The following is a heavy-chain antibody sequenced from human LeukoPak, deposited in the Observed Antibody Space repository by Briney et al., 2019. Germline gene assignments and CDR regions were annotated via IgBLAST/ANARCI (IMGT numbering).Heavy chain of an antibody. CDR3: ARDREDGYNPGPFDY. CDR1: GFTFDDYA. CDR2: ISWDGGTS. Sequence: PGGSLRLSCAASGFTFDDYAMHWVRQAPGKGLEWVSLISWDGGTSYYADSVKGRCTISRDNSKNSLYLQMNSLRPEDTALYYCARDREDGYNPGPFDYWGQGTLVTVSS. J-gene: IGHJ4*02. V-gene: IGHV3-43D*03. D-gene: IGHD5-24*01.